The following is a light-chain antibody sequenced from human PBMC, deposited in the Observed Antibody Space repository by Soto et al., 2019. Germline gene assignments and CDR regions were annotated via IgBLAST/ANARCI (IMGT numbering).Light chain of an antibody. CDR1: SSDVGGYNS. CDR2: EVT. CDR3: SSYTSSSTRVV. J-gene: IGLJ2*01. Sequence: QSALTQPPSASGSPGQSVTISCTGTSSDVGGYNSVSWYQQHPGKAPKLLIYEVTKRPSGVPDRCSGSKSGNTASLTVSGLQAEDEADYYCSSYTSSSTRVVFGGGTKVTVL. V-gene: IGLV2-8*01.